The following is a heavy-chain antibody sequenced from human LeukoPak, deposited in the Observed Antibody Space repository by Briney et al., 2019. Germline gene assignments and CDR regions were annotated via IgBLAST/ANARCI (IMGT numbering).Heavy chain of an antibody. CDR3: ARVFKGSGWYGEIDY. Sequence: ASVKVSCKASGYTFTGYYMHWVRQAAGHGLEWMGRINPNSGGTNYAKKFQGRVTMTRDTSISTAYMELSRLRSDDTAVYYCARVFKGSGWYGEIDYWGQGTLVTVSS. CDR2: INPNSGGT. CDR1: GYTFTGYY. J-gene: IGHJ4*02. V-gene: IGHV1-2*06. D-gene: IGHD6-19*01.